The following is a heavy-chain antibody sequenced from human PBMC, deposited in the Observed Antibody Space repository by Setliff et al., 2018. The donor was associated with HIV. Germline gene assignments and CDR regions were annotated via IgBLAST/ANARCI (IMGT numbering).Heavy chain of an antibody. J-gene: IGHJ4*02. V-gene: IGHV4-39*01. CDR1: GGSFRSSRYY. Sequence: PSETLPLTCTVSGGSFRSSRYYWGWIRQPPGKGLEWIGNIHYGGFFWYSPSLKSRVTISVDTSKNQFSLKLSSVTAADTAVYYCARPALGIGGGSRFDNWGQGTRVTVSS. D-gene: IGHD3-10*01. CDR3: ARPALGIGGGSRFDN. CDR2: IHYGGFF.